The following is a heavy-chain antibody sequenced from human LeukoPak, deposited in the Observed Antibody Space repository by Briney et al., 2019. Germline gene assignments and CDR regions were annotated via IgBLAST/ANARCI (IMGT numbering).Heavy chain of an antibody. CDR3: ARQEYCSGGSCYTWFDP. CDR2: IYPADSDI. V-gene: IGHV5-51*01. Sequence: GESLKISCKGSGYSINNYWIGWVRQMPGKGLEWMGIIYPADSDIRFSPSFQGQVTISADKSISTAYLQWSSLKASDTAMYYCARQEYCSGGSCYTWFDPWGQGTLVTVSS. CDR1: GYSINNYW. J-gene: IGHJ5*02. D-gene: IGHD2-15*01.